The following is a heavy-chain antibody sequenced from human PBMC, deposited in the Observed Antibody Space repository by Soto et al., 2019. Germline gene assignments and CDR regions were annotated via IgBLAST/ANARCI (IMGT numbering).Heavy chain of an antibody. Sequence: GESLKISCAASGFTFSSYAMSWVRQAPGKGLEWVSAISGSGGSTYYADSVKGRFTISRDNSKNTLYLQMNSLRAEDTAVYYCAKGVEYQLLYFDYWGQGTLVTVSS. J-gene: IGHJ4*02. D-gene: IGHD2-2*01. CDR2: ISGSGGST. CDR1: GFTFSSYA. V-gene: IGHV3-23*01. CDR3: AKGVEYQLLYFDY.